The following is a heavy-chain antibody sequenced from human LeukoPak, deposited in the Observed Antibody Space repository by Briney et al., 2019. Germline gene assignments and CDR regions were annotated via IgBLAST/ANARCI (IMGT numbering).Heavy chain of an antibody. Sequence: SGTLSLTCAVSGGSISSSNWWSWVRQPPGKGLEWIGEINHSGSTNYNPSLKSRVTISVDTSKNQFSLKLSSVTAADTAVYYCARVPIMTTVTRPAVPNSSRPRSNWFDPWGQGTLVTVSS. V-gene: IGHV4-4*02. CDR1: GGSISSSNW. CDR2: INHSGST. J-gene: IGHJ5*02. D-gene: IGHD4-17*01. CDR3: ARVPIMTTVTRPAVPNSSRPRSNWFDP.